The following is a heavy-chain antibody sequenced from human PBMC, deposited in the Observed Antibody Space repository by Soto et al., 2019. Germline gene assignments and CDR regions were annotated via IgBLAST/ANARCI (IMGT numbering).Heavy chain of an antibody. Sequence: SETLSLTCAVYGGSFSGYYWSWIRQPPGKGLEWIGEINHSGSTNYNPSLKSRVTISVDTSKNQFSLKLSSVTAADTAVYYCARGGGIETDIAAAGTGDYYYYYGMDVWCQGTTVT. CDR2: INHSGST. CDR3: ARGGGIETDIAAAGTGDYYYYYGMDV. CDR1: GGSFSGYY. V-gene: IGHV4-34*01. J-gene: IGHJ6*02. D-gene: IGHD6-13*01.